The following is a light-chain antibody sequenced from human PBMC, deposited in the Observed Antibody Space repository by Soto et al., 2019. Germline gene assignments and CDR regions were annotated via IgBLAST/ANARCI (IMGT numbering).Light chain of an antibody. V-gene: IGKV3-20*01. J-gene: IGKJ1*01. CDR2: GAS. CDR3: QQYGSSPSGR. Sequence: EFVLTQSPGTLSLSPGERATLSCRASQSFGSTSLAWYQQKTGQSPRLLIYGASSRATGIPDRCSGSGSGTDFTLTISRLEPEDFAVYYCQQYGSSPSGRFGQGTKVEI. CDR1: QSFGSTS.